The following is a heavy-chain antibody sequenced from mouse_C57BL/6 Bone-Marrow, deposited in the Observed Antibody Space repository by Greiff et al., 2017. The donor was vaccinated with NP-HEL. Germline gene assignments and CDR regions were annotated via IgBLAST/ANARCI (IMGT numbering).Heavy chain of an antibody. J-gene: IGHJ4*01. CDR2: INPYNGGT. V-gene: IGHV1-19*01. CDR1: GYTFTDYY. CDR3: AICYDYDGEGYYAMDY. D-gene: IGHD2-4*01. Sequence: EVQLQQSGPVLVKPGASVKMSCKASGYTFTDYYMNWVKQSHGKSLEWIGVINPYNGGTSYNQKFKGKATLTVDKSSSTAYMALNSLTSEDSAVYYCAICYDYDGEGYYAMDYWGQGTSVTVSS.